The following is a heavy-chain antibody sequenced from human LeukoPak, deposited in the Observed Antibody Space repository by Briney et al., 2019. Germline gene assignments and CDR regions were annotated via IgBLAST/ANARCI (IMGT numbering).Heavy chain of an antibody. J-gene: IGHJ4*02. Sequence: GGSLRLSCAAPGFTFSSYAMSWVCQAPGKGLEWVSAISGSGGSTYYADSVKGRFTISRDNSKNTLYLQMNSLRAEDTAVYYCAKDSRVYDFWSGFDYWGQGTLVTVSS. V-gene: IGHV3-23*01. CDR1: GFTFSSYA. CDR3: AKDSRVYDFWSGFDY. D-gene: IGHD3-3*01. CDR2: ISGSGGST.